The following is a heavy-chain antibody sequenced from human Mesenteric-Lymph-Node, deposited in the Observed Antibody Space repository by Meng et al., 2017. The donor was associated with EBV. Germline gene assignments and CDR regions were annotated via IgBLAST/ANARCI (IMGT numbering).Heavy chain of an antibody. CDR1: GGSIGSANY. J-gene: IGHJ4*02. V-gene: IGHV4-30-4*01. CDR2: IYYSGNT. D-gene: IGHD6-13*01. CDR3: ARVTYSGSRYPSVFDY. Sequence: VRLAGSGPGLVNPSQTLSLTCTVSGGSIGSANYWIWIRQPPGKGLEWIGYIYYSGNTYYNPSLESRVTISIDTSKSQVSLKLTSVTAADTAVYYCARVTYSGSRYPSVFDYWGQGNLVTVSS.